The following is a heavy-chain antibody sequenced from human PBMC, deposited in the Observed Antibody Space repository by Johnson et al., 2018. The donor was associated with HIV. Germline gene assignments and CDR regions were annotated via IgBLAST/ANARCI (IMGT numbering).Heavy chain of an antibody. D-gene: IGHD7-27*01. CDR1: GFTFSSYW. V-gene: IGHV3-7*05. CDR2: IKQDGSEK. Sequence: EQLVESGGGLVQPGGSLRLSCAASGFTFSSYWMSWVRQAPGKGLEWVANIKQDGSEKYYVDSVKGRFTISRDNAKNSLYLQMNSLRAEDTAVYYCASTLTGDFGAFEIWGQGTMVTVSS. CDR3: ASTLTGDFGAFEI. J-gene: IGHJ3*02.